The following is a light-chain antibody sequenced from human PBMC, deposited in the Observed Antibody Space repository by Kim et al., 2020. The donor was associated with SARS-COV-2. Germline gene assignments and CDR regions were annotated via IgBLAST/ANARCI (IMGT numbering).Light chain of an antibody. CDR1: QCVSSN. CDR3: QQYSHWPLT. J-gene: IGKJ4*01. V-gene: IGKV3-15*01. CDR2: GAS. Sequence: EIVMTQSPATLSVSPGERATLSCRASQCVSSNLAWYQQKPGQAPRLLIYGASTRATGIPGRFSGSGSGTEFTLTISSLQSEDFAVYYCQQYSHWPLTFGGGTKLEI.